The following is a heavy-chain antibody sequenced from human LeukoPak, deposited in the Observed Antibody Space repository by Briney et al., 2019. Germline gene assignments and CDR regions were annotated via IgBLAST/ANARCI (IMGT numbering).Heavy chain of an antibody. CDR3: ATYSGVHHRTFDD. Sequence: PGGSLRLSCAASGFTFSNYDMSWVRQAPGEGLEWVANIKQDESEKDYVDSVRGRFTISRDDAQNSLYLQMNSLRAEDTALYYCATYSGVHHRTFDDWGLGTLVTVSS. J-gene: IGHJ4*02. V-gene: IGHV3-7*03. CDR2: IKQDESEK. CDR1: GFTFSNYD. D-gene: IGHD1-26*01.